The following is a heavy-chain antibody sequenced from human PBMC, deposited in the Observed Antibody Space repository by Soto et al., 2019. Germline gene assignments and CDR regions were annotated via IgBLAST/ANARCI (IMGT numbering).Heavy chain of an antibody. CDR2: ITSTSTTI. V-gene: IGHV3-48*01. Sequence: GGSLRLSCAASGFTFSSYSMNWVRQAPGKGLEWVSYITSTSTTIYYADSVKGRFTLSRDNAKNSLYLQMNSLRAEDTAVYYCARDLVVTGGAIDYWGQGTLVTVSS. J-gene: IGHJ4*02. CDR3: ARDLVVTGGAIDY. CDR1: GFTFSSYS. D-gene: IGHD2-15*01.